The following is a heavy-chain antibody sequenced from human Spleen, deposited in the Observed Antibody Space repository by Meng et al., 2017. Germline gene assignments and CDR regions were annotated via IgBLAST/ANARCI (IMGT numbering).Heavy chain of an antibody. V-gene: IGHV3-23*01. CDR2: IDFSGQTT. Sequence: GESLKISCAASGFIFSTNAMSWVRQAPGKGLGWVSSIDFSGQTTYYADSVKGRFTISRDNSKNTLFLQMNSLRVEDTAVYYCVRSFSIGWLYLDYWGQGTLVTVSS. CDR1: GFIFSTNA. CDR3: VRSFSIGWLYLDY. D-gene: IGHD6-19*01. J-gene: IGHJ4*02.